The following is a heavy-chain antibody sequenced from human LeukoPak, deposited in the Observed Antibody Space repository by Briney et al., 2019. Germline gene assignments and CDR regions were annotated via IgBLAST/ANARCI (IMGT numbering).Heavy chain of an antibody. V-gene: IGHV3-48*01. J-gene: IGHJ5*02. CDR2: ISGSTSAV. Sequence: GGSLRLSCAASGFTFTRYGMVWVRQAPGKGLEWVSYISGSTSAVYYADSVRGRFTISRDNAKNSLYPQMNSLRAEDTAVYYCARVTESSHWGSGSYPNWFDPWGQGTLVTVSS. D-gene: IGHD3-10*01. CDR3: ARVTESSHWGSGSYPNWFDP. CDR1: GFTFTRYG.